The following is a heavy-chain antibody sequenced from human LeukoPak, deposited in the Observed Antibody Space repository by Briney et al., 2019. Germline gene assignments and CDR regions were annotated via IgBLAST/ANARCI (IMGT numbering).Heavy chain of an antibody. Sequence: ASVKASCKASGYTFTNYDINWVRQAPGQGLEWMGWMNPNSGDTGYAEKFQGRVTMTRDTSTSTAYMELTSLTSDDTAIFYCARTGMGGNVWIDSWGQGTLVTVSS. CDR3: ARTGMGGNVWIDS. J-gene: IGHJ5*01. D-gene: IGHD1-26*01. CDR2: MNPNSGDT. CDR1: GYTFTNYD. V-gene: IGHV1-8*01.